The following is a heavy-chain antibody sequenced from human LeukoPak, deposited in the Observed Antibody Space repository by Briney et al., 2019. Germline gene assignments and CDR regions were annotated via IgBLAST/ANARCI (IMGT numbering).Heavy chain of an antibody. CDR3: AKPRELYDYVWGSYTFDAFDI. J-gene: IGHJ3*02. D-gene: IGHD3-16*01. Sequence: GGSLRLSCAASGFTFSSYWMSWVRQAPGKGLEWVSAISGSGGSTYYADSVKGRFTISRDNSKNTLYLQMNSLRAEDTAVYYCAKPRELYDYVWGSYTFDAFDIWGQGTMVTVSS. CDR2: ISGSGGST. V-gene: IGHV3-23*01. CDR1: GFTFSSYW.